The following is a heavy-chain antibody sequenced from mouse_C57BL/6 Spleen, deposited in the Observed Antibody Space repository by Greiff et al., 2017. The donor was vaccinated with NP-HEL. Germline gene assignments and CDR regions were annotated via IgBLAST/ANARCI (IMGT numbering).Heavy chain of an antibody. CDR3: ARRNYDYAWYFDV. V-gene: IGHV1-52*01. Sequence: VKLQQPGAELVRPGSSVKLSCKASGYTFTSYWMHWVKQRPIQGLEWIGNIDPSDSETHYNQKFKDKATLTVDKSSSTAYMQLSSLTSEDSAVYYCARRNYDYAWYFDVWGTGTTVTVSS. CDR2: IDPSDSET. D-gene: IGHD2-4*01. CDR1: GYTFTSYW. J-gene: IGHJ1*03.